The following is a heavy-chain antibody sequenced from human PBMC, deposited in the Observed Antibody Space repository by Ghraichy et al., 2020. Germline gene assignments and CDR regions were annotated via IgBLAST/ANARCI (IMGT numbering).Heavy chain of an antibody. CDR2: IYYSGST. J-gene: IGHJ4*02. V-gene: IGHV4-59*01. Sequence: SETLSLTCTVSGGSISSYYWSWIRQPPGKGLEWIGYIYYSGSTNYNPSLKSRVTISVDTSKNQFSLKLSSVTAADTAVYYCASLRVIAVAGRIFDYWGQGTLVTVSS. D-gene: IGHD6-19*01. CDR3: ASLRVIAVAGRIFDY. CDR1: GGSISSYY.